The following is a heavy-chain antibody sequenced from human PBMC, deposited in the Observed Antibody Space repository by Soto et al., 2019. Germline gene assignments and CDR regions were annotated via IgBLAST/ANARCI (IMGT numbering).Heavy chain of an antibody. D-gene: IGHD3-3*02. Sequence: PGGSLRLSCAASGFIFSDYSMNWVRQAPGKGLEWIAYITPTSSVIHYADSVRGRFTISRDNVKNLLYLQMNSLRDEDTAVYYCAAIIFGSKDWGQGTLVTVSS. V-gene: IGHV3-48*02. CDR1: GFIFSDYS. J-gene: IGHJ4*02. CDR3: AAIIFGSKD. CDR2: ITPTSSVI.